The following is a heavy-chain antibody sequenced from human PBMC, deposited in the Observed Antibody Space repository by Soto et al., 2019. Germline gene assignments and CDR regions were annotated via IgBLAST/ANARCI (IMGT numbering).Heavy chain of an antibody. D-gene: IGHD6-13*01. CDR1: GYTFTSYA. J-gene: IGHJ6*02. V-gene: IGHV1-3*01. CDR3: ARDTLAAAGTVYYGMDV. CDR2: INAGNGNT. Sequence: VSCKASGYTFTSYAMHWVRQAPGQRLEWMGWINAGNGNTKYSQKFQGRVTITRDTSASTAYMELSSLRSEDTAVYYCARDTLAAAGTVYYGMDVWGQGTTVTVSS.